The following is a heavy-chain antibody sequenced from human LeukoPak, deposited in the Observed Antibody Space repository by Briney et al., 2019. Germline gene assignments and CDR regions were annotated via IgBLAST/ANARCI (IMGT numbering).Heavy chain of an antibody. CDR2: ISGSGGST. D-gene: IGHD2-21*02. J-gene: IGHJ4*02. CDR1: GFTFSSYA. Sequence: PGGSLRLSCAASGFTFSSYAMSWVRQAPGKGLEWVSAISGSGGSTYYADSVKGRFTISRDNSKNTLYLQMNSLRAEDTAVYYCAKGRTLVVVTTPSDYWGQGTLVTVSS. V-gene: IGHV3-23*01. CDR3: AKGRTLVVVTTPSDY.